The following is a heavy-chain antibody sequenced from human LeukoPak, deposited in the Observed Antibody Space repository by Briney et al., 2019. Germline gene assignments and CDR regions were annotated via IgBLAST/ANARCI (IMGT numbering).Heavy chain of an antibody. Sequence: GRSLRLSCAASGFTFDDYAMHWVRQAPGKGLEWVSSISSSSSYMYYADSVKGRFTISRDNAKNSLYLQMNSLRAEDTAVYYCARDRHFYDILTGSGGYYGMDVWGQGTTVTVSS. CDR3: ARDRHFYDILTGSGGYYGMDV. D-gene: IGHD3-9*01. J-gene: IGHJ6*02. CDR2: ISSSSSYM. V-gene: IGHV3-21*01. CDR1: GFTFDDYA.